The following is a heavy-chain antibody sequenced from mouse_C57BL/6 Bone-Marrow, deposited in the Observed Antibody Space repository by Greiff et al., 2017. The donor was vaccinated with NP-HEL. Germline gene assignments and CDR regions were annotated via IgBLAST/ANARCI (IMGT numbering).Heavy chain of an antibody. Sequence: EVKLMESGGDLVKPGGSLKLSCAASGFTFSSYGMSWVRQTPDKRLEWVATISSGGSYTYYADSVKGRFTISRDNAKNTLYLQMSSLKSEDTAMYYCASFTTPWFAYWGQGTLVTVSA. CDR2: ISSGGSYT. D-gene: IGHD1-1*01. J-gene: IGHJ3*01. CDR1: GFTFSSYG. CDR3: ASFTTPWFAY. V-gene: IGHV5-6*01.